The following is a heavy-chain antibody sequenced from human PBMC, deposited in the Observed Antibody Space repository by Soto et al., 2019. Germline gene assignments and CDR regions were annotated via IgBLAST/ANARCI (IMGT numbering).Heavy chain of an antibody. D-gene: IGHD6-6*01. CDR1: GFTFDDYA. V-gene: IGHV3-9*01. J-gene: IGHJ6*02. Sequence: SLRLSCAASGFTFDDYAMHWVRQAPGKGLEWVSGISWNSGSIGYADSVKGRFTISRDNAKNSLYLQMNSLRAEDTALYYCAKDSMGRETARPWAYYYYGMDVWGQATTVTVSS. CDR2: ISWNSGSI. CDR3: AKDSMGRETARPWAYYYYGMDV.